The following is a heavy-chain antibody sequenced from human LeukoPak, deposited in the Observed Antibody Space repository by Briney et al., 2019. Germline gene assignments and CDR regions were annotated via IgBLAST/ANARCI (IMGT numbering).Heavy chain of an antibody. CDR2: IRGDGSRE. CDR1: GFTFSNYW. J-gene: IGHJ3*01. D-gene: IGHD3-22*01. CDR3: VRDGNCHDRSNYYDVLDL. Sequence: PGGSLRLSCAASGFTFSNYWMAWVRQAPGEGLEWVANIRGDGSREYYLDSVKGRFTVSRDNAKNSLYLQMNSVRADDTAVYYCVRDGNCHDRSNYYDVLDLWGQGTMVTVSS. V-gene: IGHV3-7*01.